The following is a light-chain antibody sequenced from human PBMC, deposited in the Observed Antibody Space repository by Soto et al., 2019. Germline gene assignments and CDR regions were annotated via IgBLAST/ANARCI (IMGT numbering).Light chain of an antibody. CDR2: GAS. V-gene: IGKV3-20*01. J-gene: IGKJ5*01. CDR3: QQYGSSPLT. Sequence: EIVLTQSPGTLSLSPGERATLSCRASQSVSSSYLAWYQQKPGQAPRLLIYGASSRATGIPDRFSGSGSGTDFTLTISRLEPEDFAVYYCQQYGSSPLTGGQGKRREIK. CDR1: QSVSSSY.